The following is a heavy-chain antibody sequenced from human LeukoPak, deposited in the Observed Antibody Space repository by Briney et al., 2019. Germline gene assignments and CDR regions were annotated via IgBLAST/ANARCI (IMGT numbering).Heavy chain of an antibody. CDR3: ARWRWQQSEFDN. J-gene: IGHJ4*02. D-gene: IGHD5-24*01. CDR1: GFTVSSYS. V-gene: IGHV3-7*01. CDR2: ISENGSEE. Sequence: GGSLRLSCAASGFTVSSYSMAWVRQAPGKGLECVANISENGSEEYCVDSVKGRFTISRDNAKSSLYLQMSSLRADDTAVYYCARWRWQQSEFDNWGQGTLVTVSS.